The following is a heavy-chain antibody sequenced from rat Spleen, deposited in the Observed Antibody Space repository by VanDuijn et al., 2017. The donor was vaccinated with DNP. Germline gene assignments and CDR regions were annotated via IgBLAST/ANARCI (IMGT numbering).Heavy chain of an antibody. Sequence: EVQLVESGGGLVQPGRSMKLSCTASGFTFSSFPMAWVRQAPTKGLEWVATISTSGGSTFYRHSVKGRVTVSRDNAKSTLYLQMDGLRSEDTATYYCARLLAGRSYYFDYWGQGVMVTVSS. V-gene: IGHV5-46*01. CDR2: ISTSGGST. CDR3: ARLLAGRSYYFDY. CDR1: GFTFSSFP. D-gene: IGHD1-4*01. J-gene: IGHJ2*01.